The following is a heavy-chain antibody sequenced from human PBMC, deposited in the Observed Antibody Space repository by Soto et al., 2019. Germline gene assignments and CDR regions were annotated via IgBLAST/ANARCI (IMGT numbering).Heavy chain of an antibody. V-gene: IGHV3-74*01. CDR2: INSDGSST. Sequence: EVQLVESGGGLVQPGGSLRLSCAASGFTFSSYWMNWVRQAPGKGLVWVSRINSDGSSTSDADSVKGRFIITRDNAKNTLYLHLNRMSAEATAVYYCVRTSLVVAAATREDYWGQGTLVPVSS. J-gene: IGHJ4*02. CDR1: GFTFSSYW. D-gene: IGHD2-15*01. CDR3: VRTSLVVAAATREDY.